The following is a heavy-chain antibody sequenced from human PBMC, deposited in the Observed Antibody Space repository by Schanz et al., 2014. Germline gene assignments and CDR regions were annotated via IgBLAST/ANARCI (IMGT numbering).Heavy chain of an antibody. V-gene: IGHV3-30*18. Sequence: QVQLVESGGGVVQPGRSLRLSCAASGFTFSGYVMHWVRQAPGKGLEWVAIISYDGRHKNYADSVKGRFTISRDNSKNTLHLQMNSLRVEDTAVYYCAKDDTQVNGMDVWGQGTTVTVSS. CDR2: ISYDGRHK. CDR3: AKDDTQVNGMDV. CDR1: GFTFSGYV. J-gene: IGHJ6*02.